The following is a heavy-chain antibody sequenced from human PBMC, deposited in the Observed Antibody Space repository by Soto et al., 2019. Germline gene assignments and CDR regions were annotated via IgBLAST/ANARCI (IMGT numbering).Heavy chain of an antibody. D-gene: IGHD3-22*01. CDR2: SHHRGST. J-gene: IGHJ5*02. V-gene: IGHV4-30-4*01. CDR1: GGSISSGDYY. Sequence: QVQLQETGPGLVKPSETLSLTCTVSGGSISSGDYYWSWIRQSPGKGLAWIGYSHHRGSTYYNPSLKTRATMSVDSSRNQFSLKLTSVTAADTAVYYCAREYNKSGYRRLDPWGQGTLVTVSS. CDR3: AREYNKSGYRRLDP.